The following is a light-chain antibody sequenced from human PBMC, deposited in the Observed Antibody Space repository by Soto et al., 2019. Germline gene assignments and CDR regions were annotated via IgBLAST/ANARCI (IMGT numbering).Light chain of an antibody. CDR2: AAS. CDR3: QKYSGAPPT. CDR1: QAIGIY. V-gene: IGKV1-27*01. J-gene: IGKJ1*01. Sequence: DIQMTQSPSSLSTSVGDRVTITCRASQAIGIYLAWYQQKPGKVPKLLIYAASTLQSGVPSRFSGSGSGTDFTLTINSLQPEDVATDYGQKYSGAPPTFGQGTKVEIK.